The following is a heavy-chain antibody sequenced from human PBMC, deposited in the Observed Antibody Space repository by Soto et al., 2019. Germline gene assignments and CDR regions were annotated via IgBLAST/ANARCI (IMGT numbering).Heavy chain of an antibody. CDR3: ARGGSSSLDY. CDR1: GYTFTGYY. V-gene: IGHV1-2*02. J-gene: IGHJ4*02. D-gene: IGHD6-6*01. Sequence: QVQLVQSGAEVKKPGDSVKVSCKASGYTFTGYYMHWVRQAPGQGPEWMGWINPNSGGTTYAQKFQGRVTVTRDTSISTAYMELSSLRSDDTAVYYCARGGSSSLDYWGQRTLVTVSS. CDR2: INPNSGGT.